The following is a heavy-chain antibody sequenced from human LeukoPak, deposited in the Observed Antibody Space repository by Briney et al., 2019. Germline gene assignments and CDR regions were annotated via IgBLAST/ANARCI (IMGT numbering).Heavy chain of an antibody. V-gene: IGHV4-39*01. D-gene: IGHD3-16*01. J-gene: IGHJ5*02. Sequence: SETLSLTCTVSGGSISSSSYYWGWIRQPPGKGLERIGSIYYSGSTYYNPSLKSRVTISVDTSKNQFSLKLSSVTAADTAVYYCARRGSVLSPATFDPWGQGTLVTVSS. CDR3: ARRGSVLSPATFDP. CDR1: GGSISSSSYY. CDR2: IYYSGST.